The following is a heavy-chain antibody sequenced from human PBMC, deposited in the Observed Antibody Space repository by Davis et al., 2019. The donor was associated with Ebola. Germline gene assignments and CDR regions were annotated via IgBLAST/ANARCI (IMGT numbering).Heavy chain of an antibody. CDR3: ARSRSNYYGMDI. Sequence: PGGSLRLSCAASGFPFESYAMHWVRQAPGKGLEWVAIVSFDGQKEYYAESVKGRFTVSRDNYKNTVYLQMNSLRVEDTAMFYCARSRSNYYGMDIWGEGTTVTVSS. CDR1: GFPFESYA. J-gene: IGHJ6*01. CDR2: VSFDGQKE. D-gene: IGHD3-10*01. V-gene: IGHV3-30*04.